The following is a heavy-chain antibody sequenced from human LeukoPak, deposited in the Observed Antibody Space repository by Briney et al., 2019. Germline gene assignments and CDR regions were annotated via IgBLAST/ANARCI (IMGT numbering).Heavy chain of an antibody. CDR2: TNTDGSST. CDR3: ARDQDDYGGNSPLGH. J-gene: IGHJ4*02. D-gene: IGHD4-23*01. V-gene: IGHV3-74*01. Sequence: GGSLRLSCAASGFTFSSYAMSWVRQAPGKGLVWVSRTNTDGSSTSYADSVRGRFTISRDNAKNTLYLQMNSLRAEDTAVYYCARDQDDYGGNSPLGHWGQGTLVTVSS. CDR1: GFTFSSYA.